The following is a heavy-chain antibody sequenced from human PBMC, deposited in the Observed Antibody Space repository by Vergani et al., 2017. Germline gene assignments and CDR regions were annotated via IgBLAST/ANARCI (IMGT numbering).Heavy chain of an antibody. CDR1: GFTFSSYA. CDR3: ASSSYYDILTGYYY. V-gene: IGHV3-30-3*01. J-gene: IGHJ4*02. CDR2: ISYDGSNK. D-gene: IGHD3-9*01. Sequence: VQLLESGGGLVQPGGSLRLSCAASGFTFSSYAMHWVRQAPGKGLEWVAVISYDGSNKYYADSVKGRFTISRDNSKNTLYLQMNSLRAEDTAVYYCASSSYYDILTGYYYWGQGTLVTVSS.